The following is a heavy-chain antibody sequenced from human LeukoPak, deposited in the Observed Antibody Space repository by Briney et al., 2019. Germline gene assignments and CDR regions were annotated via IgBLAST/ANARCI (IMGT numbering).Heavy chain of an antibody. D-gene: IGHD6-13*01. CDR1: GFTFSTYA. J-gene: IGHJ4*02. V-gene: IGHV3-23*01. CDR3: ANDLLSQQVARCFDY. Sequence: PGGSLRLSCAASGFTFSTYAMSWVRQAPGKGLEWVSVISNSGSSTHYADSVKGRFSISRDNSRNTLYLQMNSLRTDDTAVYYCANDLLSQQVARCFDYWGQGILVTVSS. CDR2: ISNSGSST.